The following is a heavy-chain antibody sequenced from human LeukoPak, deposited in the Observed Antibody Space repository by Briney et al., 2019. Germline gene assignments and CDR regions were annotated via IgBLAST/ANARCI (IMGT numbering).Heavy chain of an antibody. CDR3: ARDQEYSSSPAFDY. CDR2: ISAYNGNT. D-gene: IGHD6-6*01. J-gene: IGHJ4*02. Sequence: ASVKVSCKASGYTFTSYDISWVRQAPGQGLEWMGWISAYNGNTNYAQKLQGRVTMTTDTSTSTAYMELRSLRSDDTAVYYCARDQEYSSSPAFDYWGQGTLVTVSS. V-gene: IGHV1-18*01. CDR1: GYTFTSYD.